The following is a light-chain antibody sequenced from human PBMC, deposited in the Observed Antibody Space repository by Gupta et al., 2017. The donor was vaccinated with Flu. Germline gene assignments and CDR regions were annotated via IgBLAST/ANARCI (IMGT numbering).Light chain of an antibody. CDR3: QQTSDSPPDK. J-gene: IGKJ1*01. CDR1: QYIDNY. V-gene: IGKV1-39*01. Sequence: DIHMTQSPSSLSASVGDRVTITCRASQYIDNYLNWYQQSPGKPPKLLIAAASSLESGVPPRFIGSGSGTEYTLTIVSLQPEDFATDYCQQTSDSPPDKFGQGTKVEIK. CDR2: AAS.